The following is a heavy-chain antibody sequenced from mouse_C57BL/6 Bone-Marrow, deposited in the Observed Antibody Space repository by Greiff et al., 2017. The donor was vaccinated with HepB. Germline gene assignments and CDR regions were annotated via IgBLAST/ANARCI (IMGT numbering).Heavy chain of an antibody. CDR2: IRNKANGYTT. D-gene: IGHD1-1*01. V-gene: IGHV7-3*01. Sequence: EVKLMESGGGLVQPGGSLTLSCAASGFNFTDYYMSWVRQPPGKALEWLGFIRNKANGYTTDYSASVKGRFTISRDNSQSILYLQMNALRAEDRATYYCARNPDYYGSSYRGWYFDVWGTGTTVTVSS. J-gene: IGHJ1*03. CDR3: ARNPDYYGSSYRGWYFDV. CDR1: GFNFTDYY.